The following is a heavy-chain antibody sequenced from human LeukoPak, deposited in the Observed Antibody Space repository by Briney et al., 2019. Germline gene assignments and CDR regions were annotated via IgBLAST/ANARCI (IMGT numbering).Heavy chain of an antibody. Sequence: KASETLSLTCTVSGGSISSYYWSWIRQPPGKGLEWIGYIYYSGSTNYNPSLKSRVTISVDTSKNQFSLKLSSVTAADTAVYYCARVHYDSSGSPMYYFDYWGQGTLVTVSS. D-gene: IGHD3-22*01. CDR1: GGSISSYY. V-gene: IGHV4-59*08. J-gene: IGHJ4*02. CDR2: IYYSGST. CDR3: ARVHYDSSGSPMYYFDY.